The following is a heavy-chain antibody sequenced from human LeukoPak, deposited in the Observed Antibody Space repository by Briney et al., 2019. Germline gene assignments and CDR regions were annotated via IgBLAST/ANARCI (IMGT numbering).Heavy chain of an antibody. D-gene: IGHD6-19*01. CDR2: ISGSGGST. J-gene: IGHJ5*02. Sequence: GGSLRLSCAASAFTISSYGMTWVRQAPGKGLEWVALISGSGGSTYYADSVKGRFTISRDNSKNTVYLQMNSLRAEDTAVYYCGKDGGQYSSGPEFDPRGQGALVTVSS. CDR1: AFTISSYG. V-gene: IGHV3-23*01. CDR3: GKDGGQYSSGPEFDP.